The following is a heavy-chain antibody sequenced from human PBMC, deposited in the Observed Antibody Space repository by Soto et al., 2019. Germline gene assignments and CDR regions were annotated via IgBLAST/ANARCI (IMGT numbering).Heavy chain of an antibody. CDR3: ARDTPPTDY. CDR1: GYTFTSYL. Sequence: QVQLVQSGAEVKKPGASVKVSCKTSGYTFTSYLISWVRQAPGQGLEWMGWISASNTNTNYAQKFKGRVNMTTDTLMSSAYMELRSLRSDDTAVDYCARDTPPTDYWGQGTLVTVSS. CDR2: ISASNTNT. V-gene: IGHV1-18*01. J-gene: IGHJ4*02.